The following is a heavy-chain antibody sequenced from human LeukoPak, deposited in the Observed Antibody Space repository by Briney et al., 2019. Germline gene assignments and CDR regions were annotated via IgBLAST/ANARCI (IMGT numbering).Heavy chain of an antibody. J-gene: IGHJ4*02. CDR2: ITGSGGFT. CDR3: VRSLDY. CDR1: GFTFSNYW. V-gene: IGHV3-23*01. Sequence: PGGSLGLSCVASGFTFSNYWMNWVRQAPGKGLEWVSVITGSGGFTQYADSVKGRFTISRDNSKNTVYLQMNSLRVEDTALYYCVRSLDYWGQGTLVTVSS.